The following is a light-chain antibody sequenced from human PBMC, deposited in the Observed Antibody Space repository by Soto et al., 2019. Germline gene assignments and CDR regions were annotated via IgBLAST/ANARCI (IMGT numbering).Light chain of an antibody. CDR2: SIS. V-gene: IGKV3-20*01. CDR1: QSVSSNS. Sequence: EIVLTQSPGTLSLSPGERATLSCRASQSVSSNSLAWFQQTPDRAPRLLIYSISNRATGIPDRFSGSGSGTDFTLTISRLEPEDFAVYYCQQYAVSPRTFGQGTKVEIK. J-gene: IGKJ1*01. CDR3: QQYAVSPRT.